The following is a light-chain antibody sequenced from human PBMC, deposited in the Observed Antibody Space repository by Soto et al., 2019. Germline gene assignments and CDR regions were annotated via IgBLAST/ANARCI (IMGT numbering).Light chain of an antibody. CDR3: QQFSSYPLT. Sequence: EIVMTQSPATLSVSPGETVTLSCRASQSVNSTLAWYQHKPGQAPRLLIYGASSRATGIPDRFRGSGSGTDFTLAISRLEPEDFAVYYCQQFSSYPLTFGGGTKVDIK. V-gene: IGKV3-20*01. CDR2: GAS. CDR1: QSVNST. J-gene: IGKJ4*01.